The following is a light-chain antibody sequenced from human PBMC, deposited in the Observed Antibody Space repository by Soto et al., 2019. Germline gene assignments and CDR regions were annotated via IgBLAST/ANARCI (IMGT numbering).Light chain of an antibody. CDR2: GAS. Sequence: EIVLTQSPGTLSLFPGGKATLSCRASHSVSSSYLAWYQQKPGQAPRLLIYGASSRATGIPDRFSGSGSGTDFTLTISRLEPEDFAVYYCQQYGSSRTWTFGQGTKVDIK. CDR3: QQYGSSRTWT. CDR1: HSVSSSY. J-gene: IGKJ1*01. V-gene: IGKV3-20*01.